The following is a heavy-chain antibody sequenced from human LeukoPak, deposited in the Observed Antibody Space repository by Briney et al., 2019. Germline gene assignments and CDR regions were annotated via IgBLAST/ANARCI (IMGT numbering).Heavy chain of an antibody. J-gene: IGHJ4*02. D-gene: IGHD4-23*01. CDR2: IGTSSSII. V-gene: IGHV3-48*02. CDR3: ARHDYAGNSGDY. Sequence: GRSLRLSCAASGFTFSSYDMHWVRQTPGKGLEWVSYIGTSSSIIYYADSVKGRFTISRDNAKNSLYLQMNSLRDEDTAVYYCARHDYAGNSGDYWGQGTLVTVSS. CDR1: GFTFSSYD.